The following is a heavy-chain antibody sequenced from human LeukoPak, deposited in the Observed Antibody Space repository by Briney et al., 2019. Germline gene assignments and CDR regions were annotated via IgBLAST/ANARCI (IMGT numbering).Heavy chain of an antibody. J-gene: IGHJ4*02. CDR2: IYGSGVSI. Sequence: GGSLRLSCVASGFTFEKYVMNWVRQAPGKGLEWLATIYGSGVSISYADSVKGRFTISRDNSNNTLYLQMSSLRAEDTAMYFCAKDLGWELPAEAYWGQGVLVTVSS. D-gene: IGHD1-26*01. CDR3: AKDLGWELPAEAY. CDR1: GFTFEKYV. V-gene: IGHV3-23*01.